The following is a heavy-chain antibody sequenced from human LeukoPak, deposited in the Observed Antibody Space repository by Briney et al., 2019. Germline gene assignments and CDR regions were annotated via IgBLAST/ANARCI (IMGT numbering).Heavy chain of an antibody. CDR2: ISYDGSNK. Sequence: PGRSLRLSCAASGFTFSSYAMYWVRQAPGKGLEWVAVISYDGSNKYYADSVKGRFTISRDNSKNTLYLQMNSLRAEDPAVYYCARDLSYDSSGGTAHYWGHGTLVTVSS. CDR3: ARDLSYDSSGGTAHY. J-gene: IGHJ4*01. CDR1: GFTFSSYA. V-gene: IGHV3-30*01. D-gene: IGHD3-22*01.